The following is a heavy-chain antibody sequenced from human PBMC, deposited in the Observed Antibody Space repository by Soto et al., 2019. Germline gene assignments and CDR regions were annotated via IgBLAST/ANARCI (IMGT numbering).Heavy chain of an antibody. V-gene: IGHV2-26*01. CDR1: GFSLSNARRA. CDR3: ARIGRWGGLFLPRYYGMDV. D-gene: IGHD3-16*01. J-gene: IGHJ6*02. CDR2: IFSNDVT. Sequence: QVTLKESGHVLVKPTETLTLTCTVSGFSLSNARRAVSWIRQPPVNALEWLAHIFSNDVTSYITSLKSRLTIYKDTAKSQVVLTMTNMDPVDTATYYCARIGRWGGLFLPRYYGMDVWGQGTTVTVSS.